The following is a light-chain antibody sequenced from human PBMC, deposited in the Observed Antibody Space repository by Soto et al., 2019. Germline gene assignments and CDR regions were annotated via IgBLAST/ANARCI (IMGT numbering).Light chain of an antibody. Sequence: QSALTQPASVSGSLGQSITISCTGTSSDVGGYNYVSWYQHHPGQAPKLMIYDVSNRPSGVSNRFSGSKSGNTASLTISGLQAEDEDDYYFSSYTSSSTRVFGTGTKVTVL. CDR3: SSYTSSSTRV. V-gene: IGLV2-14*03. CDR1: SSDVGGYNY. CDR2: DVS. J-gene: IGLJ1*01.